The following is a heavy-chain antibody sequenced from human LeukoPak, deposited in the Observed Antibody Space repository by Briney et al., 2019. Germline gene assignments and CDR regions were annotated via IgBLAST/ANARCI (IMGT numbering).Heavy chain of an antibody. Sequence: GGSLRLSCAASGFTFSSCAMSWVRQAPGKGLEWVSGISGSGGSTYYADSVKGRFTISRDNSKNTLYLRINSLRAEDTAVYYCARGSDTAMVLFYYFDYWGQGTLVTVSS. J-gene: IGHJ4*02. D-gene: IGHD5-18*01. CDR2: ISGSGGST. CDR3: ARGSDTAMVLFYYFDY. CDR1: GFTFSSCA. V-gene: IGHV3-23*01.